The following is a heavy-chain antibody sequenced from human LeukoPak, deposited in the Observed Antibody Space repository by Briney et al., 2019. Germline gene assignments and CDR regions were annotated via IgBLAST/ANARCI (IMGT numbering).Heavy chain of an antibody. V-gene: IGHV1-69*05. D-gene: IGHD6-6*01. J-gene: IGHJ4*02. Sequence: GASVKVSCKASGGTFSSYAISWVRQAPGQGLEWMGGIIPIFGTANYAQKFQGRVTITTDESTSTAYMELSSLRSEDTAVYYCERDRRYSSSSYYDYWGQGTLVTVSS. CDR2: IIPIFGTA. CDR3: ERDRRYSSSSYYDY. CDR1: GGTFSSYA.